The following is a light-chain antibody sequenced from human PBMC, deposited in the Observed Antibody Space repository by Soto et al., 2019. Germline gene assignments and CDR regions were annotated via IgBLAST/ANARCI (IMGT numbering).Light chain of an antibody. CDR1: KGDIGVYDF. CDR2: EVV. V-gene: IGLV2-8*01. CDR3: KSYAGSNTYV. J-gene: IGLJ1*01. Sequence: QSALTQPPSASGSPGQSVTISCTGTKGDIGVYDFVSWYQHHPGQAPRLLIYEVVQRPSGVPDRFSGSKSGNTASLTVSGLQAADEADYFCKSYAGSNTYVFGSGTKLTVL.